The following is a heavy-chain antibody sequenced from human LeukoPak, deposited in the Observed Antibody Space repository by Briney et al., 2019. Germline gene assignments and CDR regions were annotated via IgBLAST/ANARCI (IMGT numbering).Heavy chain of an antibody. CDR2: INPNSDFT. CDR1: GYTFTGYY. Sequence: GASVKVSCKASGYTFTGYYMHWVRQAPGQGLEWMGWINPNSDFTNFAQNFQGRVTMTSDTSISTAYMELSRLRSDDTAVYYCARASLWFGELSHHFDYWGQGTLVTVSS. V-gene: IGHV1-2*02. CDR3: ARASLWFGELSHHFDY. J-gene: IGHJ4*02. D-gene: IGHD3-10*01.